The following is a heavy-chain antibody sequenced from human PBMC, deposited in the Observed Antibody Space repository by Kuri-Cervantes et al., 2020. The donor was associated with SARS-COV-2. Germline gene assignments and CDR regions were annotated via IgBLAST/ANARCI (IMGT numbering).Heavy chain of an antibody. Sequence: SETLSLTCAVYGGSFSGYYWSWIRQPPGKGLEWIGEINHSGSTNYNPSLKSRVTVSVDTSKNQFSLKLSSVTAADTAVYYCAKDNDYGDLEYWGQGTLVTVSS. CDR2: INHSGST. CDR1: GGSFSGYY. J-gene: IGHJ4*02. D-gene: IGHD4-17*01. CDR3: AKDNDYGDLEY. V-gene: IGHV4-34*01.